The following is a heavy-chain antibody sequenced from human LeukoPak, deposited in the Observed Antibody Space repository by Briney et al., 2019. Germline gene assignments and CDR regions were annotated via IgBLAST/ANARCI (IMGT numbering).Heavy chain of an antibody. CDR3: ARKSYSSGWYWF. CDR1: GGSISSYY. Sequence: PSETLSLTCTVSGGSISSYYWSWIRQPPGKGLEWIGYIYYSGSTNYNPSLKSRVTISVDTSKNQFSLRLSSVTAADTAVYYCARKSYSSGWYWFWGQGTLVTVSS. J-gene: IGHJ4*02. CDR2: IYYSGST. V-gene: IGHV4-59*01. D-gene: IGHD6-19*01.